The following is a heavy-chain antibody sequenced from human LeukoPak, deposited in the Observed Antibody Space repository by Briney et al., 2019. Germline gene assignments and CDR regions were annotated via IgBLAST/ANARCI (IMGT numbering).Heavy chain of an antibody. CDR3: ALLDYSGNSGDAFNI. J-gene: IGHJ3*02. CDR1: GFTFSSYS. V-gene: IGHV3-23*01. Sequence: GGSLRLSCAGSGFTFSSYSMCWVRQAPGRGLEWVSSISGTGDSIFYADSVKGRFSISRDNSKNTLYLQMNSLRTEDAAVYYCALLDYSGNSGDAFNIWGQGTRVTVSS. D-gene: IGHD4-23*01. CDR2: ISGTGDSI.